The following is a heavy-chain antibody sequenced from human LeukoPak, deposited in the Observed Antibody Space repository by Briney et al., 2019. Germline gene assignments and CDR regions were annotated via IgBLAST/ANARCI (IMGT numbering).Heavy chain of an antibody. D-gene: IGHD2-2*01. CDR3: TRGPDIVVARGLDP. V-gene: IGHV3-49*03. Sequence: GGSLRLSCTASGFTFGDYAMSWFRQAPGKGLEWVGFIRSKAYGGTTEYAASVKGRFTISRDDSKSIAYLQMNSLKTEDTAVYYCTRGPDIVVARGLDPWGQGTLVTVSS. CDR1: GFTFGDYA. CDR2: IRSKAYGGTT. J-gene: IGHJ5*02.